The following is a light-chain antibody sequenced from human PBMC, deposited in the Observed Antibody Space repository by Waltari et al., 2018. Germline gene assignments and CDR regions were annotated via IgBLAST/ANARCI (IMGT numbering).Light chain of an antibody. CDR3: AAWDDSLSGVV. CDR2: SGN. CDR1: SSNIGSDS. Sequence: QSLLTQPPSASGTPGQRVTISCSGSSSNIGSDSVNWYLHLPGTAPKLLIYSGNLRPSGVPDRFSGSRSGTSASLAISGLQSEDEADYYCAAWDDSLSGVVFGGGTKVTVL. V-gene: IGLV1-44*01. J-gene: IGLJ2*01.